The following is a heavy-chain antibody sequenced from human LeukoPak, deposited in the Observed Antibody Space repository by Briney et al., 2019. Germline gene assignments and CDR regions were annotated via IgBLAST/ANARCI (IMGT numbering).Heavy chain of an antibody. CDR3: AKDRGSSGTYYFDY. J-gene: IGHJ4*02. Sequence: PGGSLRLSCAASGFTFTSYFMNWVRQAPGKGLGWVALISYDGSNKYYADSVKGRFTISRDNSKNTLYLQMNSLRAEDTAVYYCAKDRGSSGTYYFDYWGQGTLVTVSS. CDR1: GFTFTSYF. CDR2: ISYDGSNK. D-gene: IGHD6-19*01. V-gene: IGHV3-30*18.